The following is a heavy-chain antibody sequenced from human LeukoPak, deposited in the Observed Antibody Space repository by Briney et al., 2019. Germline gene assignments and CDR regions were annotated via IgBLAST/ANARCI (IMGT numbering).Heavy chain of an antibody. V-gene: IGHV3-21*01. D-gene: IGHD6-19*01. J-gene: IGHJ4*02. CDR1: EFTFSRYS. CDR3: ARTTDHSSGFDY. Sequence: PGGSLRLSCAASEFTFSRYSMNWVRQAPGKGLEWVSSISTSSSYMFYAASVKGRFTISRDNAKNSLYLQMNSLRADDTAVYYCARTTDHSSGFDYWGQGTLVTVSS. CDR2: ISTSSSYM.